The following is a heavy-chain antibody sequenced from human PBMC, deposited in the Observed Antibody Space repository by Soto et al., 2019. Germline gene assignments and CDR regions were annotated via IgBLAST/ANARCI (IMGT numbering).Heavy chain of an antibody. CDR3: ARSSPVVTAP. V-gene: IGHV4-31*03. CDR1: GGSISGGGYY. D-gene: IGHD2-21*02. Sequence: LSLTCTVSGGSISGGGYYWSWIRQHPGKGLEWIGYIYYSGSTYYNPSLKSRITISVDTSKNQFSLKLSSVTAADTAVYYCARSSPVVTAPWGQGTLVTVSS. J-gene: IGHJ5*02. CDR2: IYYSGST.